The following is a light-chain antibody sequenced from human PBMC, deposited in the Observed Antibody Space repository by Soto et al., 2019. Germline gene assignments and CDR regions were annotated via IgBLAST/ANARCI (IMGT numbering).Light chain of an antibody. CDR1: QGISSW. J-gene: IGKJ1*01. Sequence: DIQMTQSPSTLSASVGDRVTITCRASQGISSWLAWYQQKPGKAPKLLIYAASSLQSGVPSRFGGSGSGTEFTLTISSLQPDDFATYYCEQYKSYSWTFGQGTKVDIK. CDR2: AAS. V-gene: IGKV1-5*01. CDR3: EQYKSYSWT.